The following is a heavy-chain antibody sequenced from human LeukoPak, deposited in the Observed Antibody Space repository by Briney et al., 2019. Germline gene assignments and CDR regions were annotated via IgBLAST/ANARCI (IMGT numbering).Heavy chain of an antibody. J-gene: IGHJ4*02. CDR1: GYTFTTYG. Sequence: GASVKVSCKAPGYTFTTYGFSWMRQATGQGLEWMGWNNPYNGDTNYAQKFQGRVTMTTDTSTSTAYMELRSLRSDDTAIYYCARDAQLGNFDYWGQGTLVTVSS. D-gene: IGHD1-1*01. CDR3: ARDAQLGNFDY. CDR2: NNPYNGDT. V-gene: IGHV1-18*01.